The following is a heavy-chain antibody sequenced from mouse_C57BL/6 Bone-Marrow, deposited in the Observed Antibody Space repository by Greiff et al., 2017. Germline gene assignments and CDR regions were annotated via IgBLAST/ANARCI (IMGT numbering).Heavy chain of an antibody. Sequence: EVKLMESGGGLVQPGESLKLSCESNEYEFPSHDMSWVRKTPEKRLELVAAINSDGGSTYYPDTMERRFIISRDNTKQTLYLQMSSLRSEDAALYYCARHDWDVWFAYWGQGTLVTVSA. D-gene: IGHD4-1*01. J-gene: IGHJ3*01. CDR1: EYEFPSHD. V-gene: IGHV5-2*01. CDR2: INSDGGST. CDR3: ARHDWDVWFAY.